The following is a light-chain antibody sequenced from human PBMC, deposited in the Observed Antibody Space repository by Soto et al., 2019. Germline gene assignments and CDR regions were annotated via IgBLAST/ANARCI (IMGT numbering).Light chain of an antibody. J-gene: IGKJ2*01. CDR2: SAS. CDR3: QQGHNWPLT. Sequence: EIVMTQSPATLSVSPGERATLSCRASQSISTELAWYQQKPGQPPRLLIYSASTRATCVPARFTGSGSGSEFTLTISGLQSEDFAVYYCQQGHNWPLTFGQGTRLEI. CDR1: QSISTE. V-gene: IGKV3-15*01.